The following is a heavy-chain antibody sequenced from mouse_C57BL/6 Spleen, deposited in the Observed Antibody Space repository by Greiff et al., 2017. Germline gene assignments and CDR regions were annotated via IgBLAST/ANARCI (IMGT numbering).Heavy chain of an antibody. J-gene: IGHJ2*01. CDR1: GYTFTSYW. D-gene: IGHD2-2*01. CDR2: IAPSDSYT. Sequence: QVQLQQPGAELVKPGASVKLSCKASGYTFTSYWMQWVKQRPGQGLEWIGEIAPSDSYTNYNQKFKGKATLTVDTSSSTAYMQLSSRTSEDSAVYYCARSGAMVTTTGYYFDYWGQGTTLTVSS. V-gene: IGHV1-50*01. CDR3: ARSGAMVTTTGYYFDY.